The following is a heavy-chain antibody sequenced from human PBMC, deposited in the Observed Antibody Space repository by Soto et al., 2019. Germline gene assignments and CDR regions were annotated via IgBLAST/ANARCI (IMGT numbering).Heavy chain of an antibody. CDR1: GYIFVNYG. CDR3: VMVDNYVTPTPQDV. CDR2: ISPYTGNT. D-gene: IGHD3-16*01. V-gene: IGHV1-18*01. J-gene: IGHJ6*02. Sequence: QGQLVPSGDDVKKPGASVKVSCKASGYIFVNYGIAWVRHAPGQGLEWMGWISPYTGNTHSASKVQGRLTMTTDTSTSTTYMDLGSLTSDDTAVYYCVMVDNYVTPTPQDVWGQGTTVTVSS.